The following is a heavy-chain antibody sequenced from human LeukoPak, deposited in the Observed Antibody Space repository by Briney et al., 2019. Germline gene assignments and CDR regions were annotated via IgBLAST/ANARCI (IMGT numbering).Heavy chain of an antibody. Sequence: ASVKVSCKASGYTFTGYYMHWVRQAPGQGLEWMGWINPNSGGTNYAQKFQGRVTMTRDTSISTAYMELSRLRSDDTAVYYCARDRYSSSFGGFYYYMDVWGKGTTVTVSS. J-gene: IGHJ6*03. CDR1: GYTFTGYY. CDR2: INPNSGGT. V-gene: IGHV1-2*02. CDR3: ARDRYSSSFGGFYYYMDV. D-gene: IGHD6-13*01.